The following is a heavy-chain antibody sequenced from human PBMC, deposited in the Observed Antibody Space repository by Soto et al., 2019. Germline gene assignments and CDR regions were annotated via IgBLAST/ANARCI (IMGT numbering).Heavy chain of an antibody. CDR2: LNWNSAKV. V-gene: IGHV3-9*01. J-gene: IGHJ5*01. CDR1: GFTFDDYA. CDR3: VKASCAAIVVLPATMRRAYYELDS. Sequence: EVQLVESGGGLVQPGRSLRLSCATSGFTFDDYAMHWVRQAPGKGLEWVAGLNWNSAKVGYADSVKGRCTISRDNSKKSLDLQLRRLRTEGTALYYCVKASCAAIVVLPATMRRAYYELDSWGQGTLVTFSS. D-gene: IGHD2-21*01.